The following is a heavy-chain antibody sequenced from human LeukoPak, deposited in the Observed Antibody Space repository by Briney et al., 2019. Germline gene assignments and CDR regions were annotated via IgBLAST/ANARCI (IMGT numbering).Heavy chain of an antibody. V-gene: IGHV1-18*01. D-gene: IGHD3-3*01. Sequence: ASVKVSCKASGYTFTSYGISWVRQAPGQGLEWMGWISAYNGNTNYAQKLQGRVTMTTDTSTSTAYMELRSLRSDDTAVYYCARADITIFGVVIRFDPWGQGTLVTVSS. CDR3: ARADITIFGVVIRFDP. CDR1: GYTFTSYG. CDR2: ISAYNGNT. J-gene: IGHJ5*02.